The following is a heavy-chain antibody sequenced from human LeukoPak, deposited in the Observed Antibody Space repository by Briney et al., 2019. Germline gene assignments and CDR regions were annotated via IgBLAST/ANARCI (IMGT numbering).Heavy chain of an antibody. J-gene: IGHJ4*02. Sequence: GESLRLSCAASGFTVSNNYMSWVRQAPGKGLEWVSVIDTSGRTYYADPVKGRFTISRDISKNTVLLQMNSLRAEDTALYYCVRVGTHTGYGFDYWGQGTLVTVSS. D-gene: IGHD5-12*01. V-gene: IGHV3-53*01. CDR1: GFTVSNNY. CDR2: IDTSGRT. CDR3: VRVGTHTGYGFDY.